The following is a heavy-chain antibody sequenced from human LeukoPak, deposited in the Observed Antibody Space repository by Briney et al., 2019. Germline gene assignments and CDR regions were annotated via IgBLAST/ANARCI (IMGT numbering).Heavy chain of an antibody. D-gene: IGHD3-16*01. J-gene: IGHJ3*02. Sequence: GSSVKVSCKASGGTFSSYAISWVRQAPGQGLEWMGRIIPILGIANYAQKFQGRVTITADKSTSTAYMELSSLRSEDTAVYYCASGDEKTRLWTRGDAFDIWGQGTMVTVSS. CDR2: IIPILGIA. CDR3: ASGDEKTRLWTRGDAFDI. CDR1: GGTFSSYA. V-gene: IGHV1-69*04.